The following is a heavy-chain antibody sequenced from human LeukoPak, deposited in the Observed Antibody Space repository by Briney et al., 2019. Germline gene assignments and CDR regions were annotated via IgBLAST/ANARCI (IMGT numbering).Heavy chain of an antibody. CDR3: ARRASTERGHSYGLDY. D-gene: IGHD5-18*01. CDR1: GFTFSSYS. CDR2: ISSSSLYI. V-gene: IGHV3-21*01. Sequence: PGGSLRLSCAASGFTFSSYSMNWVRQAPGKGLEWVSSISSSSLYIYYADSVKGRITISRDNARRSLFLQMNSLRAEDTAVYYCARRASTERGHSYGLDYWGQGTLVTVSS. J-gene: IGHJ4*02.